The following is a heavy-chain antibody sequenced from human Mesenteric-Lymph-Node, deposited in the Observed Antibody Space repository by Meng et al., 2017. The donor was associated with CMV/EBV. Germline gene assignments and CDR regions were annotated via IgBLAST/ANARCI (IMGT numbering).Heavy chain of an antibody. CDR2: ISGSGTTK. CDR1: GFSFINYA. J-gene: IGHJ4*02. D-gene: IGHD3-3*01. Sequence: AASGFSFINYALSWVRQAPGKGLEWVSAISGSGTTKYYAESLKGRFTISRDNSKNTLYLQMNSLRAEDTAVYYCAKEEIWSGYYDYWGQGTLVTVSS. CDR3: AKEEIWSGYYDY. V-gene: IGHV3-23*01.